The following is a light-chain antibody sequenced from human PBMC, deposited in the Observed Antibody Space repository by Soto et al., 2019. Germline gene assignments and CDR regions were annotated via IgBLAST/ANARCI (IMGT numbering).Light chain of an antibody. Sequence: EIVLTQSPGTLSFSPGERATLSCRASQNVVSNFLAWYQQKPGQAPRLLIYDASNRATGIPARFSGSGSGTDFTLTISSLEPEDFAVYYCQQRSNWLLTFGGGTKVDIK. CDR3: QQRSNWLLT. CDR2: DAS. CDR1: QNVVSNF. V-gene: IGKV3-11*01. J-gene: IGKJ4*01.